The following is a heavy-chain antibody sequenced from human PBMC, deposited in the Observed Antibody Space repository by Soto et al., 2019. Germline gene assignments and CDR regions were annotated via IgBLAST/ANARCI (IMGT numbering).Heavy chain of an antibody. CDR3: AKGWGDY. Sequence: EVQLLESGGGLVQPGGSLRLSCAASGFTFSSYTMSWVRQGPGKGLEWVSGISSSGGSTVYADSVKGRFTISRDKFQNTLSLQMTSLRTEHTAVYYCAKGWGDYWGQGTPVTVSS. D-gene: IGHD7-27*01. V-gene: IGHV3-23*01. J-gene: IGHJ4*02. CDR1: GFTFSSYT. CDR2: ISSSGGST.